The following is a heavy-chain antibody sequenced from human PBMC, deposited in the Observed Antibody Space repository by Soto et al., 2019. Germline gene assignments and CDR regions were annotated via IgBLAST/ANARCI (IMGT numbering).Heavy chain of an antibody. CDR2: MNPNSGNT. CDR3: ARGDDYGSTGYSS. V-gene: IGHV1-8*01. D-gene: IGHD3-22*01. Sequence: QVQLVQSGAEVKKPGASVKVSCKASGYTFTNYDINWVRQATGQGLEWMGWMNPNSGNTGYAQKFQGRVNMTREAYISTAYMELNRLRSEGTAMYYWARGDDYGSTGYSSWGQGTLVSVSP. J-gene: IGHJ4*02. CDR1: GYTFTNYD.